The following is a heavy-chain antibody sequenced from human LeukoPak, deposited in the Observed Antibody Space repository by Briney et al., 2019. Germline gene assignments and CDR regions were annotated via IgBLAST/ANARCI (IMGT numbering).Heavy chain of an antibody. D-gene: IGHD5-18*01. CDR3: ADNPFYLRGDTAMVH. J-gene: IGHJ4*02. CDR1: GFTFSSYA. V-gene: IGHV3-64*04. Sequence: GESLRLSCSASGFTFSSYALHWVRQAPGKGLESVSAISSNGGSTSYADSVKGRFTISRDNSKNTLYLQMNSLRAEDTAVYYCADNPFYLRGDTAMVHWGQGTLVTVSS. CDR2: ISSNGGST.